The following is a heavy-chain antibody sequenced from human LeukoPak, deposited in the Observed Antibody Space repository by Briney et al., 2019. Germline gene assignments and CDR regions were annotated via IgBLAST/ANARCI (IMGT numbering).Heavy chain of an antibody. Sequence: PAGGSLRLSCAASGFTFSDYAMTWVRQAAGKGLEWVSSISDTGRRTYYTDSVKGRFTISRDDSKKAVYLEMSTLRAEDTAVYYCAKRGSAWDLDYWGQGTLVTVSS. J-gene: IGHJ4*02. CDR2: ISDTGRRT. V-gene: IGHV3-23*01. D-gene: IGHD6-25*01. CDR1: GFTFSDYA. CDR3: AKRGSAWDLDY.